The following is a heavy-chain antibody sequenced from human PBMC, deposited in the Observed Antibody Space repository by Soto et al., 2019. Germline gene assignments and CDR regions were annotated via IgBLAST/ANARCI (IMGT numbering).Heavy chain of an antibody. D-gene: IGHD1-26*01. CDR3: AGYSKRGIVGATGPFDY. Sequence: SETLSLTCAVSGGSISSSSYYWGWIRQPPGKGLEWIGSIYYSGSTNYNPSLKSRVTISVDTSKNQFSLKLSSVTAADTAVYYCAGYSKRGIVGATGPFDYWGQGTLVTVSS. J-gene: IGHJ4*02. CDR1: GGSISSSSYY. CDR2: IYYSGST. V-gene: IGHV4-39*07.